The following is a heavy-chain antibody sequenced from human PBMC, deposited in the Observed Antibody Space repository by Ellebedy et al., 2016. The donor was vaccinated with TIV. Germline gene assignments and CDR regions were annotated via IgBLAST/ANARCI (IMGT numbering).Heavy chain of an antibody. CDR1: GFTLSSHY. CDR2: IKQDESHK. CDR3: VRESRIPTDDAFDI. J-gene: IGHJ3*02. D-gene: IGHD2-21*01. V-gene: IGHV3-7*01. Sequence: GESLKISCAASGFTLSSHYMSWVRQAPGKGLEWVANIKQDESHKFYVDSVKGRFTISRDNAKNSVYLQMSSLGADDAAIYYCVRESRIPTDDAFDIWGRGTMVSVSS.